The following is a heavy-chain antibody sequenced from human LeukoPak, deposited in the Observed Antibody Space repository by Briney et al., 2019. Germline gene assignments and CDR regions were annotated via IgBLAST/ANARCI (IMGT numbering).Heavy chain of an antibody. CDR1: GYTFTSYD. D-gene: IGHD1-26*01. CDR3: ARSDHNSWNDFDI. V-gene: IGHV1-8*03. J-gene: IGHJ3*02. Sequence: GASVKVSCKASGYTFTSYDINWVRQAAGQGLEWMGWINPNNGNLGYAQKFQGRVTITSNTPISTAYMELSSLTSEDTAVYYCARSDHNSWNDFDIWGQGTMVTVSS. CDR2: INPNNGNL.